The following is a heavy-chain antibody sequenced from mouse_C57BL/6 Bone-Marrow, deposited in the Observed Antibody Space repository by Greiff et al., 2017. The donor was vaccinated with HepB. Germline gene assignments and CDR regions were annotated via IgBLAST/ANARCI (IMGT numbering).Heavy chain of an antibody. CDR1: GYTFTSYW. CDR3: ARSPIYYYGSSYGVWYYFDY. CDR2: INPSSGYT. V-gene: IGHV1-7*01. D-gene: IGHD1-1*01. J-gene: IGHJ2*01. Sequence: VQLQQSGAELAKPGASVKLSCKASGYTFTSYWMHWVKQRPGQGLEWIGYINPSSGYTKYNQKFKDKATLTADKSSSTAYMQLSSLTYEDSAVYYCARSPIYYYGSSYGVWYYFDYWGQGTTLTVSS.